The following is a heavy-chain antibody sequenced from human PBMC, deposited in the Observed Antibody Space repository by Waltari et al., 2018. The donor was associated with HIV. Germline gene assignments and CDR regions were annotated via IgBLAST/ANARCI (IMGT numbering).Heavy chain of an antibody. CDR3: AKGASGWSPGY. CDR1: VFPFSSYA. V-gene: IGHV3-30*18. CDR2: ISYHGDDK. J-gene: IGHJ4*02. D-gene: IGHD6-19*01. Sequence: QVHLVESGGGVVQPGRSLSLYCAASVFPFSSYAMHWVRQAPGKGLEWVAVISYHGDDKYYADSVKGRFTISRDNSKNTLYLQMNSLRAEDTAVYYCAKGASGWSPGYWGQGTLVTVSS.